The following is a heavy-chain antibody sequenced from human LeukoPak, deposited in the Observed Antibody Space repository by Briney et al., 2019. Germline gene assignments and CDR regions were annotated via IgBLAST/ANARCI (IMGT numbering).Heavy chain of an antibody. CDR3: ARYSYSGSDAFDI. Sequence: PSETLSLTCIVSGGPISSYYWSWIRQPPGKGLEWIGYIPYSGSINYNPSLKSRVTISVDTSKNQFSLKLSSVTAADTAVYYCARYSYSGSDAFDIWGQGTMVTVSS. V-gene: IGHV4-59*01. D-gene: IGHD1-26*01. CDR2: IPYSGSI. J-gene: IGHJ3*02. CDR1: GGPISSYY.